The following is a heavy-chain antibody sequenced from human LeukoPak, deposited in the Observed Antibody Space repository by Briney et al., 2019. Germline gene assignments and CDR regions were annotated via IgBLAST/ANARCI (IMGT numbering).Heavy chain of an antibody. CDR2: IKSKTDGGTT. D-gene: IGHD2-15*01. J-gene: IGHJ4*02. CDR3: TTAGVVVVAATPPLRDY. V-gene: IGHV3-15*01. Sequence: PGGSLRLSCAASGFTFSNAWMSWVRQAPGKGLEWVGRIKSKTDGGTTDYAAPVKGRFTISRDDSKNTLYLQMNSLKTEDTAVYYCTTAGVVVVAATPPLRDYWGQGTLVTVSS. CDR1: GFTFSNAW.